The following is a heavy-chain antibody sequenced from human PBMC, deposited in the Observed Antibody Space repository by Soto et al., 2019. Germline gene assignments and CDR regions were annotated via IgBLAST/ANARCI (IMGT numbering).Heavy chain of an antibody. CDR3: ARGRVGRGSSSSSSAPNYCYYYGMDV. Sequence: QVQLQQWGAGLLKPSETLSLTCAVYGGSFSGYYWSWIRQPPGKGLEWIGEINDSGSTNYNPSHKSRVTISVDTSKHQYSLKLSSVAAADTGVYYCARGRVGRGSSSSSSAPNYCYYYGMDVWGQGTTVTVSS. V-gene: IGHV4-34*01. D-gene: IGHD6-6*01. CDR1: GGSFSGYY. CDR2: INDSGST. J-gene: IGHJ6*02.